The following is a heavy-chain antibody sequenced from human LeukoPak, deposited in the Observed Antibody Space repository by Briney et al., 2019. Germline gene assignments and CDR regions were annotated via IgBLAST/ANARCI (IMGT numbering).Heavy chain of an antibody. CDR2: IYHSGST. Sequence: SETLSLTCTVSGYSISSGYYWGWIRQPPGKGLEWIGSIYHSGSTYYNPSLKSRVTISVDTSKNQFSLKLSSVTAADTAVYYCARAQYDFWSGYLIGFDYWGQGTLVTVSS. D-gene: IGHD3-3*01. V-gene: IGHV4-38-2*02. CDR1: GYSISSGYY. CDR3: ARAQYDFWSGYLIGFDY. J-gene: IGHJ4*02.